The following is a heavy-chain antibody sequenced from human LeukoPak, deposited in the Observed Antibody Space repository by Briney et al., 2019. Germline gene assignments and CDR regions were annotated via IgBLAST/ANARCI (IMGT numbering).Heavy chain of an antibody. CDR2: LGTDGAYT. V-gene: IGHV3-74*01. J-gene: IGHJ5*02. D-gene: IGHD4-11*01. CDR3: VRDPSNSGNWFDL. Sequence: GGSLRLSCAASGFNLRDYWMHWVRQAPGKGLVWVSRLGTDGAYTNYADSVTGRFTISRDNAKNTLYLQMDSLRAEDTSFYYCVRDPSNSGNWFDLWGQGTLVTVSS. CDR1: GFNLRDYW.